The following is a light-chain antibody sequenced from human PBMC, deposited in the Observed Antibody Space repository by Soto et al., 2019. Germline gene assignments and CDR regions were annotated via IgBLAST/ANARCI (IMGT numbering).Light chain of an antibody. CDR3: HQYWSPPG. Sequence: SQIVSSSYLAWYQQKPGQAPRLLIYGASSRATGIPDSFFGSGSGTEFTLCVCGLETEAFAVYHCHQYWSPPGFGRGTKVDIK. CDR2: GAS. V-gene: IGKV3-20*01. CDR1: QIVSSSY. J-gene: IGKJ1*01.